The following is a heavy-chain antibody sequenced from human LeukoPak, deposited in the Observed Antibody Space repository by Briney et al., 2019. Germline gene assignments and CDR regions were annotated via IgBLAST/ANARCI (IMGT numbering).Heavy chain of an antibody. CDR3: AKGLRDCSGGSCYGGGLDY. D-gene: IGHD2-15*01. Sequence: GGSLRLSCAASGFTFDDYAMHWVRHAPGKGLEWVSLISWDGGSTYYADSVKGRFTISRDNSKNSLYLQMNSLRAEDTALYYCAKGLRDCSGGSCYGGGLDYWGQGTLVTVSS. CDR1: GFTFDDYA. J-gene: IGHJ4*02. V-gene: IGHV3-43D*03. CDR2: ISWDGGST.